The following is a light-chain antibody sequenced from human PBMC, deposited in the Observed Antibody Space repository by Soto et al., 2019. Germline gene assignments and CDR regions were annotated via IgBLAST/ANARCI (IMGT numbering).Light chain of an antibody. J-gene: IGLJ2*01. CDR2: DVN. V-gene: IGLV2-14*03. CDR1: SSDVGGYNY. CDR3: ASFTRSVTVV. Sequence: QSVLTQPASVSGSPGQSITISCAGTSSDVGGYNYVSWYQQHPGKVPRLIISDVNKRPSGVSDRFSGSKFGNTASLTISGLQAEDEADYYCASFTRSVTVVFGGGTQLTVL.